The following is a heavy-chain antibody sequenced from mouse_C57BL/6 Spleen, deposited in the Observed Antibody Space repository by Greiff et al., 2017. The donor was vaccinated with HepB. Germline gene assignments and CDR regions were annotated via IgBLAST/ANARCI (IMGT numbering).Heavy chain of an antibody. V-gene: IGHV1-55*01. CDR3: AREVVGSYYFDY. Sequence: VQLQQPGAELVKPGASVKMSCKASGYTFTSYWITWVKQRPGQGLEWIGDIYPGSGSTNYNEKFKSKATLTVDTSSSTAYMQLSSLTSEDSAVYYCAREVVGSYYFDYWGQGTTLTVSS. CDR1: GYTFTSYW. D-gene: IGHD1-1*02. J-gene: IGHJ2*01. CDR2: IYPGSGST.